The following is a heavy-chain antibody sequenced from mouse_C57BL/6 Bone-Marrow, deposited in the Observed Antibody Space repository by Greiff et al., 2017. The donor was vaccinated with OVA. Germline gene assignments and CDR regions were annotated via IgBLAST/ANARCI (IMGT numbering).Heavy chain of an antibody. CDR1: GYTFTDYE. D-gene: IGHD1-1*01. J-gene: IGHJ1*03. CDR2: IDPETGGT. CDR3: TGGVYYGGRGPYFDV. Sequence: VQLQQSGAELVRPGASVTLSCKASGYTFTDYEMHWVKQTPVHGLEWIGAIDPETGGTAYNQKFKGKAILTADKSSSTAYMDLRSLTSEDSAVYYWTGGVYYGGRGPYFDVWGTGTTVTVSS. V-gene: IGHV1-15*01.